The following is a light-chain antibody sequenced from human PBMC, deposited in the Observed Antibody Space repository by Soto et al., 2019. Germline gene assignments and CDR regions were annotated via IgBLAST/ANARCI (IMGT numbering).Light chain of an antibody. CDR2: DAS. Sequence: EIVLTQSPGTLSLSPGERATLSCRASQSVNSNLAWYQQKPGQAPRLLIYDASNRATGIPVRFSGSESGTDFTLTISSLEPEDFAVYYCQQSRDWPLTFGGGTKVEIK. CDR1: QSVNSN. V-gene: IGKV3-11*01. J-gene: IGKJ4*01. CDR3: QQSRDWPLT.